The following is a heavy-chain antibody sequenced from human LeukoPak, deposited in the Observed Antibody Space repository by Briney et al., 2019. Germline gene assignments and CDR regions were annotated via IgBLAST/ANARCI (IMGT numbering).Heavy chain of an antibody. Sequence: SETLSLTCTVSGVSVSSGSYYWSWIRQPPGKGLEWIGYIYYSGSTNYNPSLKSRVTISVDTSKNQFSLKLSSVTAADTAVYYCARESATVVGGFDPWGQGTLVTVSS. V-gene: IGHV4-61*01. CDR3: ARESATVVGGFDP. J-gene: IGHJ5*02. D-gene: IGHD4-23*01. CDR2: IYYSGST. CDR1: GVSVSSGSYY.